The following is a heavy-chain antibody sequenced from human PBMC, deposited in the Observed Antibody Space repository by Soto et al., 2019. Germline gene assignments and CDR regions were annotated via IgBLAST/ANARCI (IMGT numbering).Heavy chain of an antibody. CDR2: ISGSGDST. Sequence: EVQLLESGGGLVQPGGSLRLSCAASGFTFSTYAMNWVRQAPGKGLEWVSGISGSGDSTYYADSVKGRFTVSRDNSKNTLYLQMNGLIAEDTAVFYCAKERSSGWSLDCWGQGTLVTVSS. D-gene: IGHD6-19*01. J-gene: IGHJ4*02. CDR1: GFTFSTYA. CDR3: AKERSSGWSLDC. V-gene: IGHV3-23*01.